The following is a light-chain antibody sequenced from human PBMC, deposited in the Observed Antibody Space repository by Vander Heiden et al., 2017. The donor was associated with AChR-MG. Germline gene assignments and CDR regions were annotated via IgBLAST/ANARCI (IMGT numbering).Light chain of an antibody. CDR2: DAS. CDR1: QSVSSSH. V-gene: IGKV3-20*01. CDR3: QHFGSATWT. J-gene: IGKJ1*01. Sequence: EILLTQSPGTLSLSPGERATLSCRASQSVSSSHLAWYQQKPGQAPRLLIYDASTRATGVPDRFSGSGSGTDSTLTISRLEPEDFAVYYCQHFGSATWTFGPRTKVEV.